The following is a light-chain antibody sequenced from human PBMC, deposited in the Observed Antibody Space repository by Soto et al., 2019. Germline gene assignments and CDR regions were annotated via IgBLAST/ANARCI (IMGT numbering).Light chain of an antibody. V-gene: IGKV3-15*01. CDR1: QSVSSN. CDR2: DTS. J-gene: IGKJ4*01. Sequence: EIVMTQSPATLSVSPGDRATLSCRASQSVSSNLAWYRQKPGQAPRLLIYDTSTRATGIPAGFSGSGSGTEFTLTISSLQSEDFAVYYCQQYSSWPLTFGGGTKV. CDR3: QQYSSWPLT.